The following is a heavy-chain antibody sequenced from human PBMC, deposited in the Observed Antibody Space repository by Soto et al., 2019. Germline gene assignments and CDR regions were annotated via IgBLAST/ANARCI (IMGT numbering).Heavy chain of an antibody. Sequence: QVQLVESGGGVVQPGRSLRLSCAASGFTFSSYAMHWVRQAPGKGLEWVAVISYDGSNKYYADSVKGRFTISRDNSKNRLYLQRNSLRAEDTAVYYCARDKDSWVIGYWGQGTLVTVSS. V-gene: IGHV3-30-3*01. CDR3: ARDKDSWVIGY. D-gene: IGHD6-13*01. J-gene: IGHJ4*02. CDR2: ISYDGSNK. CDR1: GFTFSSYA.